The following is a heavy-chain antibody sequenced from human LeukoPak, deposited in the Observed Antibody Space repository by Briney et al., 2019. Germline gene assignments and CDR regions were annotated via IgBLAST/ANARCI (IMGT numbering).Heavy chain of an antibody. CDR3: ASSSGNWNLDY. J-gene: IGHJ4*02. D-gene: IGHD3-3*01. Sequence: GGSLRLSCAASGFTFSSYNMNWVRQAPGKGLEWVSSIRSSSDYLYYADSVKGRFTISRDNAKNSMYLQMNSLRAEDTAVYYCASSSGNWNLDYWGQGTLVIVSS. V-gene: IGHV3-21*01. CDR2: IRSSSDYL. CDR1: GFTFSSYN.